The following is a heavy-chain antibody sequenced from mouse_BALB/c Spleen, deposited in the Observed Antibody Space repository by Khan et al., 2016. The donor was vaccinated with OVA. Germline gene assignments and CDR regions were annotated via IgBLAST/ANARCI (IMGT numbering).Heavy chain of an antibody. J-gene: IGHJ2*01. CDR1: GFSLTSYG. D-gene: IGHD2-4*01. CDR3: AREGDYDVPFDS. Sequence: VQLQESGPGLVAPSQSLSITCTVSGFSLTSYGVHWVRQPPGKGLEWLGAIWAGGSTNYNSALMSRLSISKDNSKSQVFLKMNSLQTDDTAMYYCAREGDYDVPFDSWGQGTTLTVAS. CDR2: IWAGGST. V-gene: IGHV2-9*02.